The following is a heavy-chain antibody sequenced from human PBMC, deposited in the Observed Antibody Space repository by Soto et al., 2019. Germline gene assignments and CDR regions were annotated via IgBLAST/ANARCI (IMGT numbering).Heavy chain of an antibody. CDR1: GFTFSSYA. D-gene: IGHD3-3*01. J-gene: IGHJ5*02. V-gene: IGHV3-23*01. CDR3: AKWQSDFWSGYYH. CDR2: ISGSGGST. Sequence: GGSLRLSCAASGFTFSSYAMSWVRQAPGKGLEWVSAISGSGGSTYYADSVQGRFTISRDNSKNTLYLQMNSLRAEDTAVYYCAKWQSDFWSGYYHWGQGTLVTVSS.